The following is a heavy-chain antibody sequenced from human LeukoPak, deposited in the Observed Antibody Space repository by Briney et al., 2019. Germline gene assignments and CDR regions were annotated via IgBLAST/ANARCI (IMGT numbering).Heavy chain of an antibody. CDR1: GGSISSGGYY. CDR3: ARDSSGYGGWFDP. D-gene: IGHD3-22*01. CDR2: IYYSGST. Sequence: SSETLSFTCTVSGGSISSGGYYWSWIRQHPGKGLEWIGYIYYSGSTYYNPSLKSRVTISVDTSKNQFSLKLSSVTAADTAVYYCARDSSGYGGWFDPWGQGTLVTVSS. J-gene: IGHJ5*02. V-gene: IGHV4-31*03.